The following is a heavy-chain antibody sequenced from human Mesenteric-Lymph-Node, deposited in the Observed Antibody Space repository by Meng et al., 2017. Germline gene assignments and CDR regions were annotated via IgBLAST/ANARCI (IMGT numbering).Heavy chain of an antibody. Sequence: ASVKVSCKASGYTFTSYDINWVRQATGQGLEWMGWMNPNSGSTGYAQKFQGRVTITRNTSISTAYMELSSLRSEDTAVYYCARDGGDCSSTSCYPEFAFDIWGQGTMVTVSS. CDR3: ARDGGDCSSTSCYPEFAFDI. CDR1: GYTFTSYD. CDR2: MNPNSGST. D-gene: IGHD2-2*01. J-gene: IGHJ3*02. V-gene: IGHV1-8*03.